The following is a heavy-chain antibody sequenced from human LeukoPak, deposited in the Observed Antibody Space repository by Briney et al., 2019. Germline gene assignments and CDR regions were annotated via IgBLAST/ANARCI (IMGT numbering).Heavy chain of an antibody. D-gene: IGHD3-22*01. CDR1: GGSISSSSYY. CDR3: ARGYYYDSSGQSDYFDY. CDR2: IYYNGST. J-gene: IGHJ4*02. Sequence: PSETLSLTCTVSGGSISSSSYYWGWIRQPPGKGLEWIGSIYYNGSTYYNPSLKSRVTISVDTSKNQFSLKLSSVTAADTAVYYCARGYYYDSSGQSDYFDYWGQGTLVTVSS. V-gene: IGHV4-39*01.